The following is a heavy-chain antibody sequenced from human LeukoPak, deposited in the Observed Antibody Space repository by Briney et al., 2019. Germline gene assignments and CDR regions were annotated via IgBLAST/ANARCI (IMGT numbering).Heavy chain of an antibody. J-gene: IGHJ5*01. V-gene: IGHV5-51*01. Sequence: GESLKISCKGSGYSFTSYWIGWVRQMPGKGLEWMGIIYPGDSDTRYSPSFQGQVTISADKSISTAYLQWSSLKASDTAMYYCARQDLGSNYDFWSGPPRWFDSWGQGTLVTVSS. CDR1: GYSFTSYW. CDR2: IYPGDSDT. D-gene: IGHD3-3*01. CDR3: ARQDLGSNYDFWSGPPRWFDS.